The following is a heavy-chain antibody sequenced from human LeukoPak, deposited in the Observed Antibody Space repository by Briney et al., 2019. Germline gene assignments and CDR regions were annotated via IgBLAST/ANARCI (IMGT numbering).Heavy chain of an antibody. CDR1: GYTFTSYG. J-gene: IGHJ5*02. CDR3: ARLRSRGVLWFGENWFDP. V-gene: IGHV1-18*01. Sequence: GASVKVSCKASGYTFTSYGISWVRQAPGQGLEWMGWISAYNGNTNYAQKLQSRVTMTTDTSTSTAYMELRSLRSDDTAVYYCARLRSRGVLWFGENWFDPWGQGTLVTVSS. D-gene: IGHD3-10*01. CDR2: ISAYNGNT.